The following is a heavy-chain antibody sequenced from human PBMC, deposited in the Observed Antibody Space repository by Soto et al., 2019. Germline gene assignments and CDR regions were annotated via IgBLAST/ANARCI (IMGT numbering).Heavy chain of an antibody. D-gene: IGHD3-10*01. Sequence: QITLKESGPTLVKPTQTLTLTCTFSGFSLSTSGVGVGWIRQPPGKALEWLALIYWDDDKRYSPSLKSRLTITKDTSKNQVVLTMTNMDPVDTATYYCAHTRYYYGPGSYHYYYYGMDVWGQGTTVTVSS. CDR2: IYWDDDK. CDR1: GFSLSTSGVG. V-gene: IGHV2-5*02. CDR3: AHTRYYYGPGSYHYYYYGMDV. J-gene: IGHJ6*02.